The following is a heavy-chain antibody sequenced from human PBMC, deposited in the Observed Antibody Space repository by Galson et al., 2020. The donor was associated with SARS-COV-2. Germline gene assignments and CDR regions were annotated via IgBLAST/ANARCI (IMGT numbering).Heavy chain of an antibody. V-gene: IGHV3-43*01. D-gene: IGHD6-13*01. CDR3: AKDKQPLVPEYFQD. J-gene: IGHJ1*01. CDR1: GFTFDDHT. CDR2: ISWDGNNA. Sequence: GGSLRLSCTTSGFTFDDHTMHWVRQAPGKGLEWVSLISWDGNNAYYAASVEGRFTISRDNRKNALYLQMTRLRTKDSALYYCAKDKQPLVPEYFQDWGRGTLVTVSS.